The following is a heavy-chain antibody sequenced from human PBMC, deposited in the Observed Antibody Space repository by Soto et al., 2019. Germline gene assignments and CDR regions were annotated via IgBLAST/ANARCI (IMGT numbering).Heavy chain of an antibody. CDR3: AKDRYQLPHDAFDI. CDR1: GFTFSHAW. D-gene: IGHD2-2*01. J-gene: IGHJ3*02. CDR2: IKSKSDGGTT. Sequence: PGGSLRLSCATSGFTFSHAWMSWVRQAPGKGLEWVGRIKSKSDGGTTDCAAPVKGRFTISRDDSKNTLYLQMNSLRAEDTAVYYCAKDRYQLPHDAFDIWGQGTMVTVSS. V-gene: IGHV3-15*01.